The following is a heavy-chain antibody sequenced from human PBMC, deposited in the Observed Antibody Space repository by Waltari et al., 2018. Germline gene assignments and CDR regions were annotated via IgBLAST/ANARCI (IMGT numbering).Heavy chain of an antibody. D-gene: IGHD1-1*01. CDR2: IIPILGIA. V-gene: IGHV1-69*09. Sequence: QVQLVQSGAEVKKPGSSVKVHCKASGGPFRSYAIRWVRQAPGQGLEWMGRIIPILGIANYAQKFQGRVTITADKSTRTAYMELSSLRSEDTAVYYCARGTGTKGEDAFDIWGQGTMVTVSS. CDR3: ARGTGTKGEDAFDI. J-gene: IGHJ3*02. CDR1: GGPFRSYA.